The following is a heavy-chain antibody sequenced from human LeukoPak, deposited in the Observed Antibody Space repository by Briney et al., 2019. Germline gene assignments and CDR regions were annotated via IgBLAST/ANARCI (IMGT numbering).Heavy chain of an antibody. D-gene: IGHD6-19*01. J-gene: IGHJ4*02. Sequence: GGSLRLSCAASGFTFSTYTMNWVRQAPGDGLEWISYISSGSNTIYYADSVKGRFTISRDNAKNSLYLQMNSLRAEDTAVYYCARVLYSSGWLWGQGTLVTVSS. CDR1: GFTFSTYT. CDR3: ARVLYSSGWL. CDR2: ISSGSNTI. V-gene: IGHV3-48*04.